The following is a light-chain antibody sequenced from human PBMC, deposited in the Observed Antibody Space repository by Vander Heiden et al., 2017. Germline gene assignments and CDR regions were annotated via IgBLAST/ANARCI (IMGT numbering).Light chain of an antibody. CDR3: QQYGTAPNT. J-gene: IGKJ2*01. V-gene: IGKV3-20*01. CDR2: GAS. CDR1: QTVGSNY. Sequence: EIVLTQSPGTLSLSPGERATLSCRASQTVGSNYVAWYQQKPGQAPRLLIYGASTRATGIPDRFSGGGSETEFTLTITRLEPEDFAMYYCQQYGTAPNTFGQGTKVDI.